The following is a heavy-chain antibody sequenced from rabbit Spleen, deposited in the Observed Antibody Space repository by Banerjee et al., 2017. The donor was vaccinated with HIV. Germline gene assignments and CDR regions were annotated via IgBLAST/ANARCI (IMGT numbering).Heavy chain of an antibody. J-gene: IGHJ4*01. CDR1: GVSFSFSSY. CDR2: IDTGNIKT. CDR3: ARDAGSGHYIDVYFDL. D-gene: IGHD8-1*01. V-gene: IGHV1S40*01. Sequence: QSLEESGGDLGKPGASLTLTCTASGVSFSFSSYMCWVRQAPGKGLEWIACIDTGNIKTYYASWAKGRFTISKTSSTTVTLQMTSLTVADTATYFCARDAGSGHYIDVYFDLWGPGTLVTVS.